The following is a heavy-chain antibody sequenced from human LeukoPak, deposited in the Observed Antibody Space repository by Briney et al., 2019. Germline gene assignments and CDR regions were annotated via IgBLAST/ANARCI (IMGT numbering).Heavy chain of an antibody. CDR1: GASISSYY. D-gene: IGHD1-1*01. J-gene: IGHJ3*02. CDR3: ARDKRETGTDAFDI. V-gene: IGHV4-59*01. CDR2: IYYSGST. Sequence: SETLSLTCTVSGASISSYYWSWIRQPPGKGLEWIGYIYYSGSTNYNPSLKSRVTISVDTSKNQFSLKLSSVTAADTAVYYCARDKRETGTDAFDIWGQGTMVTVSS.